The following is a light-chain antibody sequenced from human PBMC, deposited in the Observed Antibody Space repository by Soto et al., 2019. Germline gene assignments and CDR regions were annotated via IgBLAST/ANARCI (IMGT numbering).Light chain of an antibody. CDR3: SSFTSSFTPFI. CDR1: TSDVGGYNY. J-gene: IGLJ1*01. V-gene: IGLV2-14*01. Sequence: QSVLTQPASVSGSPGQSITISCTGTTSDVGGYNYVSWYQHHPGKAPKLMIYNVINRPSGVSDRFSGSKSGNTASLIISGLQAEDEADYYCSSFTSSFTPFIFGTGTKLTVL. CDR2: NVI.